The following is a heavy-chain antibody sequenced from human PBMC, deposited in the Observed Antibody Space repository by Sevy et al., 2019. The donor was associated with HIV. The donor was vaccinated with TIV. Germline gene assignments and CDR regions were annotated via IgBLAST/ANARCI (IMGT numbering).Heavy chain of an antibody. CDR1: GFTFSNAW. D-gene: IGHD3-9*01. CDR2: IKSKTDGGTT. CDR3: TTSTEYYDILTGYYPYCFDY. Sequence: GGSLRLSCAASGFTFSNAWMSWVRQAPGKGLEWVGRIKSKTDGGTTDYAAPVKGRFTISRDDSKNTLYLQMNSLKTEVTAVYYCTTSTEYYDILTGYYPYCFDYWGQGTLVTVSS. J-gene: IGHJ4*02. V-gene: IGHV3-15*01.